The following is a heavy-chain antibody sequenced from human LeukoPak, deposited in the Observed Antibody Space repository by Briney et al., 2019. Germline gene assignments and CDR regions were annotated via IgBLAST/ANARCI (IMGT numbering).Heavy chain of an antibody. Sequence: GGSLRLSCAASGFTFSDYSMNWVRQAPGKGLEWVSYISSSSYTIYYADSVKGRFTISRDNAKTSLYLQMNSLRAEDTAVNYCARSDPDAFDIWGQGTMVTVSS. V-gene: IGHV3-48*04. CDR2: ISSSSYTI. CDR1: GFTFSDYS. CDR3: ARSDPDAFDI. J-gene: IGHJ3*02.